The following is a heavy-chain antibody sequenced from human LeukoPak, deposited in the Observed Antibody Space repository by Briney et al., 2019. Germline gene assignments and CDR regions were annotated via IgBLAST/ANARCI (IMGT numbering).Heavy chain of an antibody. D-gene: IGHD4-23*01. Sequence: PGGSLRLSCAASGFSVGSHYMTWVRQAPGQGLERVSVIYIDGSTYYADSVEGRFTISRDNTKNTLYLQMNSLRPEDTAVYYCAKLPIYWGQGALVTVSS. J-gene: IGHJ4*02. CDR2: IYIDGST. CDR1: GFSVGSHY. CDR3: AKLPIY. V-gene: IGHV3-66*02.